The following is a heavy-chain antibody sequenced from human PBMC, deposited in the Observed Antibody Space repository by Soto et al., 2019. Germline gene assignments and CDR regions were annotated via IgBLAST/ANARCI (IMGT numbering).Heavy chain of an antibody. CDR3: AREVTMIVDN. J-gene: IGHJ4*02. D-gene: IGHD3-22*01. CDR2: MNPNSGNT. V-gene: IGHV1-8*01. Sequence: QVQLVQSGAEVKKPGASVKVSCKASGYTFTSYDINWVRQATGQGLEWMGWMNPNSGNTGYAQKSQGRVTKNWNTTKSTAHMEVSRLKSQDTAVYYWAREVTMIVDNWGQGTLVTVSS. CDR1: GYTFTSYD.